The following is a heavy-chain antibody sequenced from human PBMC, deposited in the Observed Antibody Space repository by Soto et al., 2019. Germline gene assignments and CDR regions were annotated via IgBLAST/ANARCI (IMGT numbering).Heavy chain of an antibody. CDR1: GFTFSHYG. J-gene: IGHJ4*02. Sequence: PGGSLRLSCAASGFTFSHYGMSWVRQAPGKGLEWVSIISGSGSTTDYADSVKGRFTISRDKFKETVFLEMSRLRAEDTAVYFCARDRIYASGSHYSGFDYWGQGILVTVSS. CDR3: ARDRIYASGSHYSGFDY. D-gene: IGHD3-10*01. CDR2: ISGSGSTT. V-gene: IGHV3-23*01.